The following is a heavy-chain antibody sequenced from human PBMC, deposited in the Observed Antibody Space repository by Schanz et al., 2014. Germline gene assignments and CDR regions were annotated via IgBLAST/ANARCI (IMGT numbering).Heavy chain of an antibody. J-gene: IGHJ4*02. Sequence: QVQLVQSGAEVKKPGASVKVSCKASGYTFTSSGFSWVRQAPGQGLEWMGWINGYNAHTNYAQKFQGRVTKTTDTSTSPVYMELRSLRSDDTAVYDCARDRDQWDGNFCDFWGQGTLVTVSS. CDR1: GYTFTSSG. D-gene: IGHD1-26*01. CDR3: ARDRDQWDGNFCDF. CDR2: INGYNAHT. V-gene: IGHV1-18*01.